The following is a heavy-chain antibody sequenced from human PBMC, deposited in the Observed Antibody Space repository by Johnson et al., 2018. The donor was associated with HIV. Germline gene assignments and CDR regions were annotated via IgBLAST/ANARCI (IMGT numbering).Heavy chain of an antibody. V-gene: IGHV3-30*18. J-gene: IGHJ3*02. Sequence: QVQLVESGGGVVQPGRSLRVSCAASGFIFSNYDMDWVRQAPGRGLEWVVSISYDGSKKYYGDSVKGRFTISRDNSKNTLYLQMNSLRAEDTAVYYCAKYHDYYDSSGSAFDIWGQGTMVTVSS. CDR3: AKYHDYYDSSGSAFDI. D-gene: IGHD3-22*01. CDR2: ISYDGSKK. CDR1: GFIFSNYD.